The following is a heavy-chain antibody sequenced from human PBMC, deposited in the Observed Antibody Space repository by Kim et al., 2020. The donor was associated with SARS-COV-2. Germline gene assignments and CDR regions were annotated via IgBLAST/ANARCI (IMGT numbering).Heavy chain of an antibody. J-gene: IGHJ4*02. CDR3: ASGVYDTHFDY. CDR2: T. Sequence: TYYHPSLKSRVTISVDTSKNRFSLKLSSVTAADTAVYDCASGVYDTHFDYWGQGTLVTVSS. V-gene: IGHV4-39*01. D-gene: IGHD3-9*01.